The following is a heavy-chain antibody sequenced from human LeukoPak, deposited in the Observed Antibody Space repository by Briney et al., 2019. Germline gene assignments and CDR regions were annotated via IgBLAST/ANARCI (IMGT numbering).Heavy chain of an antibody. CDR1: GFPFSTYA. V-gene: IGHV3-23*01. D-gene: IGHD4-17*01. J-gene: IGHJ4*02. Sequence: GGSLRLSCAASGFPFSTYAMSWVRQAPGKGLEWVSVISGSGGDTYYADSVKGRFAISGDNSKNTVYLQMNSLRAEDTALYYCAKGGVYGDYYFDYWGQGTLVTVSS. CDR2: ISGSGGDT. CDR3: AKGGVYGDYYFDY.